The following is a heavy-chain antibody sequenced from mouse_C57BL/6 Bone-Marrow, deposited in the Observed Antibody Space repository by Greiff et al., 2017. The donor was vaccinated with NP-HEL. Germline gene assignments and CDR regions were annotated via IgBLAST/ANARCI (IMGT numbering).Heavy chain of an antibody. CDR2: IDPSDSYT. V-gene: IGHV1-69*01. J-gene: IGHJ2*01. D-gene: IGHD3-2*02. CDR1: GYTFTSYW. Sequence: QVQLQQPGAELVMPGASVKLSCKASGYTFTSYWMHWVKQRPGQGLEWIGEIDPSDSYTKYNQKFKGKSTLTVDKSSSTAYMQLSSLTSEDSAVYYCARRGSGQLRLRLGHWGQGTTLTVSS. CDR3: ARRGSGQLRLRLGH.